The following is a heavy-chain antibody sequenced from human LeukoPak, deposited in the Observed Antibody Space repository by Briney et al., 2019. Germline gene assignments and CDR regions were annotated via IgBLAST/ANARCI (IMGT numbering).Heavy chain of an antibody. V-gene: IGHV4-39*01. CDR1: GGSISSSSYY. J-gene: IGHJ6*03. D-gene: IGHD6-13*01. CDR3: ARHHDSIIWPNYYYYYMDV. Sequence: SETLSLTCTVSGGSISSSSYYWGWIHQPPGKGLEWIGSIYYSGSTYYNPSLKSRVTISVDTSKNQFSLKLSSVTAADTAMYFCARHHDSIIWPNYYYYYMDVWGKGTTVTISS. CDR2: IYYSGST.